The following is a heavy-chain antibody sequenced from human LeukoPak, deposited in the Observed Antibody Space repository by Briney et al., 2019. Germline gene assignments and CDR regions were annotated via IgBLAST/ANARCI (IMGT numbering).Heavy chain of an antibody. CDR3: AKDFTGYDDS. CDR2: INTDGSRT. J-gene: IGHJ4*02. Sequence: PGGSLRLSCAASGFTFSSYWFHWVRQVPGKGLVWVSRINTDGSRTDYADSVKGRFTIPRDNAKNTLYLQMDSLSAEDTAVYYCAKDFTGYDDSWGQGTLVTVTS. CDR1: GFTFSSYW. D-gene: IGHD3-9*01. V-gene: IGHV3-74*01.